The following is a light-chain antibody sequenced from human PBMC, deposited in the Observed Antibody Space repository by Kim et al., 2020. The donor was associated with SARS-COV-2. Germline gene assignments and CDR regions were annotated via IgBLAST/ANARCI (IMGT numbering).Light chain of an antibody. Sequence: AYVGDRVTLPCRESQSISSYLNWYQQKPGKVPKLLIYAASSLRSGVPSRFSGSGSGTDFILTISSLQPEDCATYYCQQSYGIPRTFGQGTKVDIK. CDR1: QSISSY. V-gene: IGKV1-39*01. CDR3: QQSYGIPRT. J-gene: IGKJ1*01. CDR2: AAS.